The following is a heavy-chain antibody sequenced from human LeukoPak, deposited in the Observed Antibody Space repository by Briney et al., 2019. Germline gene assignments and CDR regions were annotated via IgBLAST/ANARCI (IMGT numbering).Heavy chain of an antibody. J-gene: IGHJ5*02. CDR2: IYYSGST. CDR3: ARSYDFWSGYTPNNWFDP. V-gene: IGHV4-59*08. CDR1: GGSISSYY. D-gene: IGHD3-3*01. Sequence: PSETLSLTCTVSGGSISSYYWSWIRQPPGKGLEWIGYIYYSGSTNYNPSLKSRVTISVDTSKNQFSLKLSSVTAADTAVYYCARSYDFWSGYTPNNWFDPWGQGTLVTVSS.